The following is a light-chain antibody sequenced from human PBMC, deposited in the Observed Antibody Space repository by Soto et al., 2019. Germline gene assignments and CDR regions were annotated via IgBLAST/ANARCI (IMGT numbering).Light chain of an antibody. CDR2: GAS. Sequence: EIVMTQSPATLSVSPGERATLSCRASQSVSSNLAWYQQTPGQAPRLLIYGASTRATGIPARFSGSGSGTEITLTISSLQSEDFAVYYCQHYNNWPRTFGQGTKVEIK. V-gene: IGKV3-15*01. J-gene: IGKJ1*01. CDR3: QHYNNWPRT. CDR1: QSVSSN.